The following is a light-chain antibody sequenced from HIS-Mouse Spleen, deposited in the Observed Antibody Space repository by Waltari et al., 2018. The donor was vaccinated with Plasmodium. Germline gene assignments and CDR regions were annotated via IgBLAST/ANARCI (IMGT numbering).Light chain of an antibody. CDR3: QQYNNWPPYT. CDR1: QSVSSN. CDR2: GAS. J-gene: IGKJ2*01. V-gene: IGKV3-15*01. Sequence: EIVMTQSPATLSVSPGERATLSCRASQSVSSNLAWYQQKPGQAPRLLIYGASTRATGIPARFSGSESGTEFTLIISSMQSEDFAVYYCQQYNNWPPYTFGQGTKLEIK.